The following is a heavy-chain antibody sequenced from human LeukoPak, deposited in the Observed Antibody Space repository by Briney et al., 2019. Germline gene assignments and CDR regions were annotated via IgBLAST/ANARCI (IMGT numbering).Heavy chain of an antibody. CDR1: GGSISSSSYY. CDR3: ARTYYDILTGYLGNWFDP. Sequence: SETLSLTCTVSGGSISSSSYYWGWIRQPPGKGLEWIGSIYYSGSTYYNPSLKSRVTIPVDTSKNQFSLKLSSVTAADTAVYYCARTYYDILTGYLGNWFDPWGQGTLVTVSS. CDR2: IYYSGST. V-gene: IGHV4-39*07. J-gene: IGHJ5*02. D-gene: IGHD3-9*01.